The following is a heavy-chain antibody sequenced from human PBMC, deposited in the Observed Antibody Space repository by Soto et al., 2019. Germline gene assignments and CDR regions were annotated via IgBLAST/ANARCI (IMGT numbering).Heavy chain of an antibody. CDR2: IIPIFGTA. D-gene: IGHD2-2*01. Sequence: SVKVSCKASGGTFSSYAISWVRQAPGQGLEWMGGIIPIFGTANFAQKFRDIITISADKSTGTSYMELSNLRSEDTAVYYCARGGLPAGYGLDVWGQGTTVTVSS. J-gene: IGHJ6*02. V-gene: IGHV1-69*06. CDR1: GGTFSSYA. CDR3: ARGGLPAGYGLDV.